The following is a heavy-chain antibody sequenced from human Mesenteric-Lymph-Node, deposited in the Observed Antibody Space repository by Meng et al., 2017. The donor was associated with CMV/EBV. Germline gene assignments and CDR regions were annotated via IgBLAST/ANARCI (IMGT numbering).Heavy chain of an antibody. V-gene: IGHV3-15*01. J-gene: IGHJ6*02. CDR3: ASHGHYDFWSAYSPYYYYAIDV. CDR2: IKSKTDDETT. Sequence: GGSLRLSCAVSGLTFSNAWMSWVRQAPGKGLEWVGRIKSKTDDETTDYAAPVKGRFTISRDNAKNSLYLQMNSLRAEDTAVYYCASHGHYDFWSAYSPYYYYAIDVWGQGTTVTVSS. CDR1: GLTFSNAW. D-gene: IGHD3-3*01.